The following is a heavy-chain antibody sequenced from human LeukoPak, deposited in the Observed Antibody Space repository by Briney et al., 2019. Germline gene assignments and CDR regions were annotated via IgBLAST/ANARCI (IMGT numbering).Heavy chain of an antibody. CDR1: GYTFTGYY. CDR2: ISAYNGNT. Sequence: ASVKVSCKASGYTFTGYYMHWVRQAPGQGLEWMGWISAYNGNTNYAQKLQGRVTMTTDTSTSTAYIELRSLRSDDTAVYYCARGHFDWLFTAFDYWGQGTLVTVSS. V-gene: IGHV1-18*04. D-gene: IGHD3-9*01. CDR3: ARGHFDWLFTAFDY. J-gene: IGHJ4*02.